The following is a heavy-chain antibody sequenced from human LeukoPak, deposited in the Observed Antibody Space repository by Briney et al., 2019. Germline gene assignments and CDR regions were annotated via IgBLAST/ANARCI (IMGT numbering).Heavy chain of an antibody. J-gene: IGHJ5*02. CDR3: ARVGYCSSTSCHHLGFQFDP. CDR1: RGTFSSYA. CDR2: IIPIFGTA. Sequence: SVKVSCKASRGTFSSYAISWVRQAPGQGLEWMGGIIPIFGTANYAQKFQGRATITADESTSTAYMELSSLRSEDTAVYYCARVGYCSSTSCHHLGFQFDPWGQGTLVTVSS. V-gene: IGHV1-69*13. D-gene: IGHD2-2*01.